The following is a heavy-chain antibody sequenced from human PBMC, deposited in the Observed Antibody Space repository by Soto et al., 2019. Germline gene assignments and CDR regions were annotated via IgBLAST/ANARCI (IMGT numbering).Heavy chain of an antibody. CDR1: GDTISTGGYT. V-gene: IGHV4-30-2*01. D-gene: IGHD5-12*01. Sequence: SETLSLTCDVSGDTISTGGYTWAWIRQPPGKALEWIGHTYHSGNPYYNPSLKSRVIISVDTAKNQFSLKLSSVTAADTAVYYCARDSPPNGRDGYNFDYWGQGTLVTVSS. J-gene: IGHJ4*02. CDR3: ARDSPPNGRDGYNFDY. CDR2: TYHSGNP.